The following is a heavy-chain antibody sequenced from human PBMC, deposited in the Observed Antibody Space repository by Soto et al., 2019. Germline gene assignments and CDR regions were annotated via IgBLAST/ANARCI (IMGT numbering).Heavy chain of an antibody. CDR3: SKGRWTVGHCSGGSCYDGMDV. CDR2: INPKNGDT. J-gene: IGHJ6*02. CDR1: GYMSIGFS. Sequence: GASVKVSCKASGYMSIGFSLHWVRQAPGQGLEWLGWINPKNGDTNYAQKFQGRVTMTRDTSINTVYMELNSLKSDDTAVYYCSKGRWTVGHCSGGSCYDGMDVWGQGTTVTVSS. D-gene: IGHD2-15*01. V-gene: IGHV1-2*02.